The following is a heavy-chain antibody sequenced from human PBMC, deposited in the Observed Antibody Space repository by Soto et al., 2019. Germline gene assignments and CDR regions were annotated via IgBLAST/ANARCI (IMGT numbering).Heavy chain of an antibody. CDR2: INPADSDT. D-gene: IGHD3-9*01. V-gene: IGHV5-51*01. CDR3: VRPDSTGYYSH. J-gene: IGHJ4*02. Sequence: GESLKISCKGSGYSFTNYLIGWVRQMPGKGLEWMGIINPADSDTRYSPSFQGQVTVSVDQSISTAYLQRGSLKASDTAMYYCVRPDSTGYYSHWGQGTPVTVSS. CDR1: GYSFTNYL.